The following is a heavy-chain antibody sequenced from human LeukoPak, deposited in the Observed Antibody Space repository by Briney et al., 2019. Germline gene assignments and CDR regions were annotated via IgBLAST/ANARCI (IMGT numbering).Heavy chain of an antibody. Sequence: PAGSLRLSCAASGFVFSNYGMHWVRQAPGKGLEGVAFIRYGGSNEYYADSVEGRFTISRDNSKNTLFLHMNSLRGDDTAVYSCAKESGSGYHSEGPHYWGLGTLVTVSS. J-gene: IGHJ4*02. CDR1: GFVFSNYG. V-gene: IGHV3-30*02. D-gene: IGHD6-19*01. CDR3: AKESGSGYHSEGPHY. CDR2: IRYGGSNE.